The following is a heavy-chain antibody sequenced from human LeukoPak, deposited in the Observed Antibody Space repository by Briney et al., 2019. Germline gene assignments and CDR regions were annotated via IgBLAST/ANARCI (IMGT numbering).Heavy chain of an antibody. CDR1: GYTFTSYY. CDR3: ARGAYDSSGYPYYYYYGMDV. J-gene: IGHJ6*02. Sequence: ASMKVSCKASGYTFTSYYMHWVRQAPGQGLEWMGIINPSGGSTSYAQKFQGRVTITRDTSTSTVYMELSSLRSEDTAVYYCARGAYDSSGYPYYYYYGMDVWGQGTTVTVSS. CDR2: INPSGGST. V-gene: IGHV1-46*01. D-gene: IGHD3-22*01.